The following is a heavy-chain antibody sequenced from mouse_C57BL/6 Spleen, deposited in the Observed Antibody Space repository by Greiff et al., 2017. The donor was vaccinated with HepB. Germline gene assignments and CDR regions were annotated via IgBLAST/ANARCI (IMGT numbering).Heavy chain of an antibody. CDR1: GYTFTDYN. D-gene: IGHD1-1*01. V-gene: IGHV1-18*01. CDR3: ARQGGNYGSSYFDY. CDR2: INPNNGGT. J-gene: IGHJ2*01. Sequence: VQLQQSGPELVKPGASVKIPCKASGYTFTDYNMDWVKQSHGKSLEWIGDINPNNGGTIYNQKFKGKATLTVDKSSSTAYMERRSLTSEDTAVYYCARQGGNYGSSYFDYWGQGTTLTVSS.